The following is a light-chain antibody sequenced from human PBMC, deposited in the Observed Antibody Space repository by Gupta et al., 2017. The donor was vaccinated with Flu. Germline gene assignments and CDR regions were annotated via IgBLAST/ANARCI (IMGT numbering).Light chain of an antibody. CDR2: HVK. CDR3: VSDGCSSGVV. Sequence: DSITFSCTGIGSNNFVCCHQQLPNEALHLVVYHVKQRSAGIAGRFSGSKDTGGASLTISGHRPEDEAEYFCVSDGCSSGVVFGGGTKVAVL. CDR1: IGSNNF. J-gene: IGLJ2*01. V-gene: IGLV2-14*03.